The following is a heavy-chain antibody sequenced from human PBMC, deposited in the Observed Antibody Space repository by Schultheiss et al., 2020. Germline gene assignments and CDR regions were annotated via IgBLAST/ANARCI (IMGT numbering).Heavy chain of an antibody. CDR3: ARGLPWIQLWD. Sequence: SETLSLTCTVSGGSISSGSYYWGWIRQPPGKGLEWIGRIHISGHTNSNPSLRGRVTISVDTSKNQFSLKLSSVTAADTAVYYCARGLPWIQLWDWGQGTLVTVSS. CDR2: IHISGHT. CDR1: GGSISSGSYY. D-gene: IGHD5-18*01. V-gene: IGHV4-61*05. J-gene: IGHJ4*02.